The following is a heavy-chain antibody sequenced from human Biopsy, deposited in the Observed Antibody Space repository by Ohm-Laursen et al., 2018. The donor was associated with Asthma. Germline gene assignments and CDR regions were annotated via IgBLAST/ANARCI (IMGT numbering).Heavy chain of an antibody. CDR1: GFTLSSYA. CDR3: VKALGGGDGFDV. CDR2: ISRSSTYI. J-gene: IGHJ3*01. V-gene: IGHV3-21*04. Sequence: SLRLSCAASGFTLSSYAMNWVRQAPGKGLEWVSSISRSSTYIYYADSIKGRSTISRDNAKTSLYLQMNSLTEGDTAVYYCVKALGGGDGFDVWGLGTTFTVSS.